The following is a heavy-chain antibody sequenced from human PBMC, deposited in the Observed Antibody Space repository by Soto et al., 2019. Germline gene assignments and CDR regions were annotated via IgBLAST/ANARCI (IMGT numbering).Heavy chain of an antibody. CDR3: ARGQRFSDWFDP. J-gene: IGHJ5*02. V-gene: IGHV4-4*07. D-gene: IGHD3-3*01. CDR1: GGAISGYY. Sequence: SENLSLTCTVTGGAISGYYWTWIRQSDGEGLEWIGRIYSSGSTNYNPSLKSRVTISLDTSMNYFSLRLSSVTAADTAVYYCARGQRFSDWFDPWGQGTLVTVSS. CDR2: IYSSGST.